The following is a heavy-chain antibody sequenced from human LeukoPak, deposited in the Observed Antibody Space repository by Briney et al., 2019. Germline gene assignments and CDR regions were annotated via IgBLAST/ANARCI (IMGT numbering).Heavy chain of an antibody. J-gene: IGHJ6*02. Sequence: GGSLRLSCAASGFTFDDYAMHWVRHAPGKGLEWVSGISWNSGSIGYADSVKGRFTISRDNAKNSLYLQMNSLRAEDTALYYCAKAGDSTYYYYGMDVWGQGTTVTVSS. CDR2: ISWNSGSI. D-gene: IGHD4-11*01. CDR1: GFTFDDYA. CDR3: AKAGDSTYYYYGMDV. V-gene: IGHV3-9*01.